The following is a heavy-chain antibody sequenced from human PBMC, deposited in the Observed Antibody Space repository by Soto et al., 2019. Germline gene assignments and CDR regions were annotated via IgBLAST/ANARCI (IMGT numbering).Heavy chain of an antibody. Sequence: XSVKVSCKASGYTFTSYYMHWVRQAPGQGXXXXXXXXPXXXTTXXAKXXXXXXXMXXXTXXXTVYIELSRLRSEETAVYYCAREGSGWLDIWGQGTMVNVSS. CDR1: GYTFTSYY. CDR3: AREGSGWLDI. CDR2: XXPXXXTT. J-gene: IGHJ3*02. V-gene: IGHV1-46*01. D-gene: IGHD6-19*01.